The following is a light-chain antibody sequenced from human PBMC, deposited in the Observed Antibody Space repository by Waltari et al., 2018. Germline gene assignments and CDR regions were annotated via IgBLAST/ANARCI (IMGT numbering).Light chain of an antibody. Sequence: VVMTQSPLSLPGTLGQPASISCRSSQRLVHSDGNTYLAWFQQRPGQSPRRLIYKVSNRDSGVPDRFSGSGSGTDFTLKISRVEAEDVGLYYCMQVTHWPHTFGQGTSLEI. CDR3: MQVTHWPHT. V-gene: IGKV2-30*02. CDR2: KVS. J-gene: IGKJ2*01. CDR1: QRLVHSDGNTY.